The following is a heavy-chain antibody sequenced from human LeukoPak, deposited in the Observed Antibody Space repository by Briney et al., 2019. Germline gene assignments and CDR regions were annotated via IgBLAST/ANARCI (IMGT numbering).Heavy chain of an antibody. J-gene: IGHJ3*02. V-gene: IGHV4-59*01. CDR3: AREPIFRCGGDCYLLDAFDI. Sequence: SETLSLTCTVSGGSISSYYWSWIRQPPGKGLEWIGYIYYSGSTNYNPSLKSRVTISVDTSKNQFSLKLSTVTAADTAVYYCAREPIFRCGGDCYLLDAFDIWGQGTMVTVSS. CDR2: IYYSGST. CDR1: GGSISSYY. D-gene: IGHD2-21*01.